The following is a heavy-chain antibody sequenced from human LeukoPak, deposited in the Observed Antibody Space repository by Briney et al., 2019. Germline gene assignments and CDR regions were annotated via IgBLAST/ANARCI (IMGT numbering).Heavy chain of an antibody. CDR3: ARLVAAAGGAFDI. CDR2: IYYSGST. D-gene: IGHD6-13*01. J-gene: IGHJ3*02. V-gene: IGHV4-39*01. Sequence: WVRQAPGKGLEWIGSIYYSGSTYYNPSLKSRVTISVDTSKNQFSLKLSSVTAADTAVYYCARLVAAAGGAFDIWGQGTTVTVSS.